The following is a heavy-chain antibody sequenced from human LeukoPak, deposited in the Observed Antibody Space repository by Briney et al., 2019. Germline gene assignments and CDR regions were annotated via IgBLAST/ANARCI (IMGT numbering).Heavy chain of an antibody. CDR1: GYSISSGYF. J-gene: IGHJ6*04. CDR3: ARLEGEGLDV. V-gene: IGHV4-38-2*02. Sequence: SETLSLTCTVSGYSISSGYFWGWIRQPPGKGLEWIGIIHSGESPYYSPSLESRITISIDTSMNQFSLKLNSVTAADTAVYYCARLEGEGLDVWGKGTTVTVSS. D-gene: IGHD3-16*01. CDR2: IHSGESP.